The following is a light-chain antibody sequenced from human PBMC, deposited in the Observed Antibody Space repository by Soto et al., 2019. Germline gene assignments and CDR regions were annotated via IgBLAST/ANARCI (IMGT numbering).Light chain of an antibody. J-gene: IGKJ4*01. CDR2: GVS. CDR3: LQDYNYPIT. CDR1: QDIRDD. V-gene: IGKV1-6*01. Sequence: IHVTHSPSSLSASLGDRVTITFRASQDIRDDLGWYQQKPGKAPRLVIYGVSHLQSGVPSRFSGSGFGTDFSLTISSLQPEDSATYYCLQDYNYPITFGGGTKVDIK.